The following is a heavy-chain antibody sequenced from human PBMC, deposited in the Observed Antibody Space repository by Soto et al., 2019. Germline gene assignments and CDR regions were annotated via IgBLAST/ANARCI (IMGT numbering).Heavy chain of an antibody. D-gene: IGHD5-18*01. CDR3: ARGIPRGYSFGPYYFDY. CDR1: GFTVSSNY. J-gene: IGHJ4*02. V-gene: IGHV3-53*01. CDR2: IYSGGRT. Sequence: GGSLRLSCAASGFTVSSNYMTCVRQSPVDGLEWVSVIYSGGRTYYADSVKGRFTISRDNSKNTLYLQMNSLRAEDTAVYYCARGIPRGYSFGPYYFDYWGQGTLVTVSS.